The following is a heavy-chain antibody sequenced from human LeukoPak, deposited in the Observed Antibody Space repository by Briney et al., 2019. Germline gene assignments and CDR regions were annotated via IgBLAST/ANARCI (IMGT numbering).Heavy chain of an antibody. CDR2: INHSGST. J-gene: IGHJ4*02. Sequence: PSETLSLTCAVYGGSFSGYYWSWIRQPPGKGLEWIGEINHSGSTNYNPSLKSRVTISVDTSKNQFSLKLSSVTAADTAVYYCARDWDFWGQGTLVTVSS. CDR3: ARDWDF. V-gene: IGHV4-34*01. CDR1: GGSFSGYY.